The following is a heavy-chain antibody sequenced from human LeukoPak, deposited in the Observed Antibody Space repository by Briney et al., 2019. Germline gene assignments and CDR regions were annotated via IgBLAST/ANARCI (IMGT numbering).Heavy chain of an antibody. Sequence: GGSLRLSRAGSGWTDSSNYMSWVRQAPGKGLEWVSVIYSGGNTYYADSVKVRFTISRYNSKNTLYLQMNSLRAEDTAVYYCARLGSPSSSYGMDVWGQGTTVTVSS. CDR2: IYSGGNT. D-gene: IGHD6-13*01. J-gene: IGHJ6*02. V-gene: IGHV3-66*01. CDR3: ARLGSPSSSYGMDV. CDR1: GWTDSSNY.